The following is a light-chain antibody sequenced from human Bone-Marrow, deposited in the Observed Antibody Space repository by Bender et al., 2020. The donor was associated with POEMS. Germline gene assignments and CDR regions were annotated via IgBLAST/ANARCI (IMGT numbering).Light chain of an antibody. CDR3: SSYASSGALL. CDR2: DVS. Sequence: QSALTQPASVSGSPGQSITISCAGTSSDVGGYDYFAWYQQHPGKAPKLMIFDVSNRPSGISDRFSGSKSGNTASLTISGLQAEDEAEYYCSSYASSGALLFGGGTKLTVL. V-gene: IGLV2-14*01. J-gene: IGLJ2*01. CDR1: SSDVGGYDY.